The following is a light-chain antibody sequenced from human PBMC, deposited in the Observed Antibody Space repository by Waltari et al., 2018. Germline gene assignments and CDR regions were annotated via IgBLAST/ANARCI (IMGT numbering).Light chain of an antibody. CDR1: SSDVGASHY. CDR2: NVN. Sequence: QSALTQPASVSGSPGQSITVSCTGTSSDVGASHYVSWYQQHPGKAPRLIIYNVNSRPSGVSHRFSGSKSDNTASLTISGLQAEDEADYYCASYTKTSTLVFGGGTRLTVL. CDR3: ASYTKTSTLV. V-gene: IGLV2-14*03. J-gene: IGLJ2*01.